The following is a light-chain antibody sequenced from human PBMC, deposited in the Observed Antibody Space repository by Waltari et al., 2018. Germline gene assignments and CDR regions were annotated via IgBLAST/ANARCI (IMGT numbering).Light chain of an antibody. CDR1: QSLLYRSNNYNY. V-gene: IGKV4-1*01. CDR2: WAS. CDR3: QQYYSTPLT. J-gene: IGKJ4*01. Sequence: DIVMTQSLDFLAVSLGESATLSCTSIQSLLYRSNNYNYLAWYQHKPGPPPKLLIYWASTRESGVPDRFSGSGSGTDYTLTINNLQAADVAVYYCQQYYSTPLTFGGGTKVEIK.